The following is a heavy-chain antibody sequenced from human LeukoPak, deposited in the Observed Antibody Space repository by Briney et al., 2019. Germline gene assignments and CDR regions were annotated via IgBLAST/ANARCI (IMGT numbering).Heavy chain of an antibody. CDR3: ATLDTAMVTNFGY. D-gene: IGHD5-18*01. J-gene: IGHJ4*02. V-gene: IGHV3-7*01. CDR2: IKQDGSDK. Sequence: GGSLILSCAASGLTFRRDWMSWVRQAPGKGLEWVAMIKQDGSDKYYVDSVKGRFTISSDNTKNSLNLQMNSLRAEDTAVYYCATLDTAMVTNFGYWGQGTLVTVSS. CDR1: GLTFRRDW.